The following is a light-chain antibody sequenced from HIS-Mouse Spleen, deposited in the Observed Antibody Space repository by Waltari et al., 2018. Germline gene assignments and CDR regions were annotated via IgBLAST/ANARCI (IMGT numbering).Light chain of an antibody. V-gene: IGLV2-23*01. CDR2: EGS. Sequence: QSALTQPASVSGSPGQSIPISCTGTSSDVGSFNLVSWYHQHPGKAPKLMFYEGSKRPSGVSNRFSGSKSCNTASLTISGLQAEDEADYYCCSYAGSSTWVFGGGTKLTVL. CDR1: SSDVGSFNL. J-gene: IGLJ3*02. CDR3: CSYAGSSTWV.